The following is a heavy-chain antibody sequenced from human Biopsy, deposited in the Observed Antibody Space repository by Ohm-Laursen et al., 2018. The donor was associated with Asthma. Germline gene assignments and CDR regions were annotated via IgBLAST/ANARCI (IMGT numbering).Heavy chain of an antibody. CDR1: GASISSGIYY. D-gene: IGHD3-22*01. V-gene: IGHV4-31*03. CDR2: IYYSGST. CDR3: ARAQDYYDSRGYYRSFDY. J-gene: IGHJ4*02. Sequence: SQTLSLTCTVSGASISSGIYYWSRIRQHPGKGLEWIGYIYYSGSTYYNPSLKSRVTISVDTSKNQFHLKLTSVTAADTALYYCARAQDYYDSRGYYRSFDYWGQGTLVTVSS.